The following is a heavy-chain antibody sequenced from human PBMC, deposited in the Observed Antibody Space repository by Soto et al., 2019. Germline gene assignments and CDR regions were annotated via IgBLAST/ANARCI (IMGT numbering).Heavy chain of an antibody. CDR1: GFTFSSYA. CDR2: ISYDGSNK. D-gene: IGHD3-3*01. J-gene: IGHJ6*02. CDR3: ARDLRILRFFWRGYYGMDV. V-gene: IGHV3-30-3*01. Sequence: PGGSLRLSCAASGFTFSSYAMHWVRQAPGKGLEWVAVISYDGSNKYYADSVKGRFTISRDNSKNTLYLQMNSLRAEDTAVYYCARDLRILRFFWRGYYGMDVWGQGTTVTVSS.